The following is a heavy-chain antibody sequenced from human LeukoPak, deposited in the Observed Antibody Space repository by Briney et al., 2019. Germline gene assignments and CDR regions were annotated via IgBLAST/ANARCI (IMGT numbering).Heavy chain of an antibody. D-gene: IGHD3-10*01. CDR1: GFTVSSTY. CDR2: ISSGGST. CDR3: ATPPYYYGSWSYYSFDY. Sequence: RPGGSLRLSCAASGFTVSSTYMSWVRQAPGKGLEWVSVISSGGSTYYADSVKGRFTISRDNSKNTLYLQMNSLRAEDTAVYYCATPPYYYGSWSYYSFDYWGQGTLVTVSS. J-gene: IGHJ4*02. V-gene: IGHV3-66*01.